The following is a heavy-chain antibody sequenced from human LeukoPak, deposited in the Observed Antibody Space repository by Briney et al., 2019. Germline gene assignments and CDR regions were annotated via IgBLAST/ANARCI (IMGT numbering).Heavy chain of an antibody. CDR1: GFTFSSYS. D-gene: IGHD6-19*01. J-gene: IGHJ4*02. CDR3: ARDHWAIAVAGTGLDY. Sequence: GGSLRLSCAASGFTFSSYSMNWVRQAPGKGLEWVSSISSSSSYIYYADSVKGRFTISRDNAKNSLYLQMNSLRAEDTAVYYCARDHWAIAVAGTGLDYWGQGTLVTVSS. V-gene: IGHV3-21*01. CDR2: ISSSSSYI.